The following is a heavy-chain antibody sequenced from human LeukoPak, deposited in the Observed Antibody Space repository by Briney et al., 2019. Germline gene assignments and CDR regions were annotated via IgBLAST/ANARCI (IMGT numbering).Heavy chain of an antibody. Sequence: GGSLRLSCAVSGFTFSSSSMNWVRQAPGKGLEWVSYITSDSGTIRYADSVKGRFTISRDNAKKSLYLQMKSLREEDTAVYYCARDLNWVFDYWGQGILVTVSS. V-gene: IGHV3-48*02. D-gene: IGHD7-27*01. CDR2: ITSDSGTI. CDR1: GFTFSSSS. CDR3: ARDLNWVFDY. J-gene: IGHJ4*02.